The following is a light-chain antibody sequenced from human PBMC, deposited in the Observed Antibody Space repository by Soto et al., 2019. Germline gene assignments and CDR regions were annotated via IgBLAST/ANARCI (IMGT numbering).Light chain of an antibody. CDR3: QQYYSYPPWT. CDR1: QGISSY. CDR2: AAS. J-gene: IGKJ1*01. V-gene: IGKV1-8*01. Sequence: AIRMTQSPSSLSASTGDRVTITCRASQGISSYLAWYQQKPGKATKLLIYAASTLQSGVPSRFSGSGSGTDFTLTISCLQSEDFATYYCQQYYSYPPWTFGQGTKVDI.